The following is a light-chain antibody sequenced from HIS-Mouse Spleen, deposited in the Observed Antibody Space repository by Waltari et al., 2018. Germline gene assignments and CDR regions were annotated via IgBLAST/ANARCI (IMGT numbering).Light chain of an antibody. CDR2: DAS. Sequence: DIQMTQSPSSLSASVVDRVTITCQASQDISNYLNWYQQKPGKAPKLLIYDASNLETGVPSRFSGSGSGTDFTFTISSLRPEDIATYYCQQYDNLPFGGGTKVEIK. J-gene: IGKJ4*01. V-gene: IGKV1-33*01. CDR3: QQYDNLP. CDR1: QDISNY.